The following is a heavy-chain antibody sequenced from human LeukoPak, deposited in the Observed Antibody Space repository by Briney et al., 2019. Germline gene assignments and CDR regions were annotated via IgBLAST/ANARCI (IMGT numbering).Heavy chain of an antibody. V-gene: IGHV3-23*01. Sequence: ETLSLTCAVYGGSFSGYYWSWVRQAPGKGLEWVSGISGSGDSTYYADSVKGRFTISRDNSKNTLYLQMNGLRAEDTAVYYCARDPRVVVPAAVMGENWFDPWGQGTLVTVSS. D-gene: IGHD2-2*01. CDR3: ARDPRVVVPAAVMGENWFDP. J-gene: IGHJ5*02. CDR1: GGSFSGYY. CDR2: ISGSGDST.